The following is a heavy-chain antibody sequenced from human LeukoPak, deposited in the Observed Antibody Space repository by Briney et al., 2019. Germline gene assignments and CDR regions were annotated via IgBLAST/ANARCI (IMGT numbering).Heavy chain of an antibody. CDR3: ARENEAAAGTDFDY. Sequence: TGRSLRLSCAASGFTFSSYAMHWVRQAPGKGLEWVAVISYDGSNKYYADSVKGRFTISRDNSKHTLYLQMNSLRAEDTAVYYCARENEAAAGTDFDYWGQGTLVTVSS. CDR2: ISYDGSNK. CDR1: GFTFSSYA. D-gene: IGHD6-13*01. V-gene: IGHV3-30-3*01. J-gene: IGHJ4*02.